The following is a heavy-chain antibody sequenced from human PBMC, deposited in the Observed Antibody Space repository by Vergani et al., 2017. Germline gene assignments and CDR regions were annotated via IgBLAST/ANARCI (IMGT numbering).Heavy chain of an antibody. CDR3: ARGTLGYCSGGSCYSDY. D-gene: IGHD2-15*01. CDR1: GFTFSSYG. J-gene: IGHJ4*02. CDR2: IRYDGSNK. Sequence: VQLLESGGNLVQPGGSLRLSCAASGFTFSSYGMHWVRQAPGKGLEWVAFIRYDGSNKYYADSVEGRFTISRDNSKNTLYLQMNSLRAEDTAMYYCARGTLGYCSGGSCYSDYWGQGTLVTVSS. V-gene: IGHV3-30*02.